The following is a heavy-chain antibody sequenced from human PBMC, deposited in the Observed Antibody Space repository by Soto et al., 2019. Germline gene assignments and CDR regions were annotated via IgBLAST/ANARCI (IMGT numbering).Heavy chain of an antibody. Sequence: EVQXXXSGGGLXXPXXXLXLSCAASGFTFSGYWMSWVRQAPGKGLEWVANIKQDGSEKYYVDSVKGRFTXXXXXAKXXXXXXXXXXXXXXXXXXXXXXXXXXPTXXVAGTXWXXDLWGRGTLVTV. CDR3: XXXXXXPTXXVAGTXWXXDL. V-gene: IGHV3-7*01. D-gene: IGHD6-19*01. J-gene: IGHJ2*01. CDR2: IKQDGSEK. CDR1: GFTFSGYW.